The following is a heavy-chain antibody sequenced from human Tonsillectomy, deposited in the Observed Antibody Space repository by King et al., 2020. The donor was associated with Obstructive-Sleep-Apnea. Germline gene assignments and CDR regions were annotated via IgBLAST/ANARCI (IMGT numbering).Heavy chain of an antibody. D-gene: IGHD1-26*01. CDR1: GFTFSNSW. Sequence: VQLVESGGGVVKPGGSLRLPCAASGFTFSNSWMSWVRQAPGKGLDWVGRINSKTDGETTEDAAPVKGRFTISRDDSKNTLYLQMNSLKTEDTAVYYCPTHSDLFEYWGQGTLVTVSS. J-gene: IGHJ4*02. CDR2: INSKTDGETT. V-gene: IGHV3-15*01. CDR3: PTHSDLFEY.